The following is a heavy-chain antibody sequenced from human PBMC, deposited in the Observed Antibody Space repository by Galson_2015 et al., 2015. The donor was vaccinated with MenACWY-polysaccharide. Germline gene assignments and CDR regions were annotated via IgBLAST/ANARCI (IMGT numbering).Heavy chain of an antibody. CDR3: AKDYSTSTGYYMDV. Sequence: CAASGFTFSNYAMNWVRQVPGKGLEWVSFIGTTGDSTAYADSVKGRFSISRDNSKNTLYLQMNSLTAADTALYSCAKDYSTSTGYYMDVWGRGTTVTVSS. D-gene: IGHD6-13*01. V-gene: IGHV3-23*01. CDR2: IGTTGDST. J-gene: IGHJ6*03. CDR1: GFTFSNYA.